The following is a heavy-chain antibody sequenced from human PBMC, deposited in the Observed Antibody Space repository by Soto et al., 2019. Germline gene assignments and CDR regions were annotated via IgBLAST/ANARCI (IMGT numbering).Heavy chain of an antibody. J-gene: IGHJ6*03. CDR3: ARWAMVRGVIITSYYYYYMDV. D-gene: IGHD3-10*01. Sequence: GGSLRLSCAASGFTFSDYYMSWIRQAPGKGLEWVSYISSSGSTIYYADSVKGRFTISRDNAKNSLYLQMNSLRAEDTAVYYCARWAMVRGVIITSYYYYYMDVWGKGTTVTVSS. CDR1: GFTFSDYY. V-gene: IGHV3-11*01. CDR2: ISSSGSTI.